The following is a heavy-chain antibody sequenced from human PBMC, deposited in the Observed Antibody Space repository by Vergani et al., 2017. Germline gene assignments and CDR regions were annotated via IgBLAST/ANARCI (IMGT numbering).Heavy chain of an antibody. CDR3: ARGETRSDWFDP. CDR1: GVSIQSGSFY. J-gene: IGHJ5*02. Sequence: QVQLHESGPGLVKPSATLSLTCTVSGVSIQSGSFYWTWIRQTAGMRLEWMGHVYPSGTTYYNPSLNSRVTISVDKSKNMLSLRLNSVTAAVTAGYYCARGETRSDWFDPWGQGTLVTVSS. D-gene: IGHD4-17*01. V-gene: IGHV4-61*02. CDR2: VYPSGTT.